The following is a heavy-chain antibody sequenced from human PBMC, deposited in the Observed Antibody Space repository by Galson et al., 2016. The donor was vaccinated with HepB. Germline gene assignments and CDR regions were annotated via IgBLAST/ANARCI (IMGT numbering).Heavy chain of an antibody. CDR2: VNAGNGNT. Sequence: SVKVSCKASGYIFTTYLIHWVRQAPGQRPEWMGWVNAGNGNTEYSQKFQGRVIITRDTSASTAYMELSSLRSADTAVYYCARDGVLGGASWFDTCGQGTLVAVSS. CDR3: ARDGVLGGASWFDT. D-gene: IGHD1-26*01. CDR1: GYIFTTYL. V-gene: IGHV1-3*01. J-gene: IGHJ5*02.